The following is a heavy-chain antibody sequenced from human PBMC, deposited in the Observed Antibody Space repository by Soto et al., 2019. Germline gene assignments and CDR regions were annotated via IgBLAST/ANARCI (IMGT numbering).Heavy chain of an antibody. CDR1: GFTFSSYS. D-gene: IGHD3-16*01. V-gene: IGHV3-21*01. J-gene: IGHJ5*02. CDR2: ISSSSSFI. Sequence: EVQLVESGGGLVKPGGSLRLSCAASGFTFSSYSMNWVRQAPGKGLEWVSSISSSSSFIYYADSVKGRFTISRDNAKNSLYLQMNSLRAEDTAVYYCARDLHDYVSFRFDPWGQGNRVTVSS. CDR3: ARDLHDYVSFRFDP.